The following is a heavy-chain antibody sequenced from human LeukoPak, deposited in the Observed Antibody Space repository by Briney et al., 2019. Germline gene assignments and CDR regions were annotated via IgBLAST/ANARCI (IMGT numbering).Heavy chain of an antibody. Sequence: GASVKVSCKASGYTFTGYYMHWVRQAPGQGLEWMGWINPNSGGTNYAQKFQGRVTMTRDTSISTAYMELSRLRSDDTAVYYCARDNGGGSANWGLGDAFDIWGQGTVVTVSS. CDR1: GYTFTGYY. D-gene: IGHD7-27*01. CDR2: INPNSGGT. J-gene: IGHJ3*02. V-gene: IGHV1-2*02. CDR3: ARDNGGGSANWGLGDAFDI.